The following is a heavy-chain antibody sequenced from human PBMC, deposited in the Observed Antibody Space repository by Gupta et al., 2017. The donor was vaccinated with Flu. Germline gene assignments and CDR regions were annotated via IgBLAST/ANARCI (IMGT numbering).Heavy chain of an antibody. CDR1: GYTFTTYG. CDR2: VSVYNGNT. V-gene: IGHV1-18*01. J-gene: IGHJ4*02. CDR3: ARSYDTDGLDY. Sequence: QVQLNQSAPKMQRPGASVKVSRQTSGYTFTTYGITWVRQAPGQGLEWMGWVSVYNGNTEYAQNMQGRVTLTRETSTSTAYMELRNLGSDDTAIYYCARSYDTDGLDYCGQGTLINVSS. D-gene: IGHD3-3*01.